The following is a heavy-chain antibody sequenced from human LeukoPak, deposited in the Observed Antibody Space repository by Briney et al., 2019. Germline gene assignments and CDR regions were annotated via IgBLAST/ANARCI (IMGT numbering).Heavy chain of an antibody. V-gene: IGHV3-48*01. CDR1: GFTFSSYS. D-gene: IGHD6-13*01. CDR3: ARDAPSPGAAHSSSYYFDY. J-gene: IGHJ4*02. CDR2: ISTSSSTI. Sequence: QPGGSLRLSCAASGFTFSSYSMNWVRQAPGKGLEWVSYISTSSSTIYYADSVKGRFTISRDNSKNTLLLQMNSLRIEDTAEYYCARDAPSPGAAHSSSYYFDYWGQGTLVTVSS.